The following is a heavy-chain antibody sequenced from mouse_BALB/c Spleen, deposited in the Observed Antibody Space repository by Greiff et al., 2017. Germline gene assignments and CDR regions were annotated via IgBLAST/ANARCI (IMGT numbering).Heavy chain of an antibody. CDR2: ISSGGSYT. Sequence: EVKLVESGGDLVKPGGSLKLSCAASGFTFSSYTMSWVRQTPEKRLEWVATISSGGSYTYYPDSVKGRFTISRDNAKNTLYLQMSSLKSEDTAMYYCTRDHPMDYWGQGTSVTVSS. V-gene: IGHV5-6-4*01. CDR3: TRDHPMDY. J-gene: IGHJ4*01. CDR1: GFTFSSYT.